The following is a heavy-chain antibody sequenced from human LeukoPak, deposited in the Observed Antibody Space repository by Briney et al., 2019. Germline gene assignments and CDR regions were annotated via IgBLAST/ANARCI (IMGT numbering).Heavy chain of an antibody. CDR1: GDSTNNDTYY. CDR3: ARGGRYGDQPLLFDY. V-gene: IGHV4-61*10. D-gene: IGHD4-17*01. CDR2: IYYSGST. Sequence: PSQTLSLTCIVSGDSTNNDTYYWNWIRKPAGKGLEWIGYIYYSGSTNYNPSLKSRVTISVDTSKNQFSLKLSSVTAADTAVYYCARGGRYGDQPLLFDYWGQGTLVTVSS. J-gene: IGHJ4*02.